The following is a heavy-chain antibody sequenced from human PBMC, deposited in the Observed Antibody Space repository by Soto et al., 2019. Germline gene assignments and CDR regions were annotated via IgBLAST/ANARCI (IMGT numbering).Heavy chain of an antibody. D-gene: IGHD3-10*01. CDR2: ISAYNGNT. Sequence: GASVKGSCKASGYTFTSYGVSWVRQAPGQGLEWMGWISAYNGNTNYAQKLQGRVTMTTDTSTSTAYMELRSLRSDDTAVYYCAREGHYGSGSYSGSGVTLNYHHYRMAVWGQGTTVTVSS. V-gene: IGHV1-18*01. J-gene: IGHJ6*02. CDR3: AREGHYGSGSYSGSGVTLNYHHYRMAV. CDR1: GYTFTSYG.